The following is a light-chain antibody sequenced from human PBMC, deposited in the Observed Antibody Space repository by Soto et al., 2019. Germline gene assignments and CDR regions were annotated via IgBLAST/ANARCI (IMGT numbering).Light chain of an antibody. Sequence: QSVLTQPASVSGSPGQSITISCTGTSSDVGGYNYVSWYQQHPGKAPKLMIYEVSNRPSGVSNRFSGSKSGNTASLTISGLQAEDEADYYGSSYTSSSTLVVGTGTKVTVL. CDR1: SSDVGGYNY. J-gene: IGLJ1*01. CDR3: SSYTSSSTLV. CDR2: EVS. V-gene: IGLV2-14*01.